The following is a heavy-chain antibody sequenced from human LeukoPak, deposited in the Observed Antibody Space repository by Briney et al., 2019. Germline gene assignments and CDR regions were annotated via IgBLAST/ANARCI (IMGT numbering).Heavy chain of an antibody. J-gene: IGHJ6*03. CDR3: AIDCCGWKPPGYYYYYYMDV. CDR2: IYYSGST. V-gene: IGHV4-59*01. D-gene: IGHD6-19*01. CDR1: GGSISSYY. Sequence: SETLSLTCTVSGGSISSYYWSWIRQPPGKGLEWIGYIYYSGSTNYNPSLKSRVTISVDTSKNQFSLKLSSVTAADTAVYYRAIDCCGWKPPGYYYYYYMDVWGKGTTVTVSS.